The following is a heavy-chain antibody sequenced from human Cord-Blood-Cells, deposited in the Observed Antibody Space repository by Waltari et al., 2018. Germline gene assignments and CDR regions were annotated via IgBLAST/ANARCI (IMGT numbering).Heavy chain of an antibody. J-gene: IGHJ4*02. Sequence: QVQLQQWGAGPLKPSETLSLTCAVYGGSFSGSYWSWIRQTPGKGLEWIGEINHSRSTSYDPSLKRRVTISVDTSKNRFSLKLSSVTAADTAVDYCARSSSIAARGWDYWGQGTLVTVSS. D-gene: IGHD6-6*01. CDR3: ARSSSIAARGWDY. CDR1: GGSFSGSY. CDR2: INHSRST. V-gene: IGHV4-34*01.